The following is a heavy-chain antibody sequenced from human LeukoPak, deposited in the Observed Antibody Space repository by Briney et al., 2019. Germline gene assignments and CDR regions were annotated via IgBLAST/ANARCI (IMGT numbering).Heavy chain of an antibody. Sequence: ASVKVSCKASGYTFTSYGIIWVRQAPGQGLEWMGWISAYNGNTKYAQKFQGRVTMTTDTSTSTAYMELRSLRSDDTAVYYCARGMPPRRNYDSSGYYSYYLDYWGQGTLVTVSS. CDR1: GYTFTSYG. CDR3: ARGMPPRRNYDSSGYYSYYLDY. J-gene: IGHJ4*02. CDR2: ISAYNGNT. V-gene: IGHV1-18*01. D-gene: IGHD3-22*01.